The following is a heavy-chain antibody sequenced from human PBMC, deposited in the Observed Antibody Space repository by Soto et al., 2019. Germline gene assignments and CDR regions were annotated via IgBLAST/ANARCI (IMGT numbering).Heavy chain of an antibody. CDR2: IYHSGST. CDR1: GGSISSGGYS. Sequence: SETLSLTCAVSGGSISSGGYSWSWIRQPPGKGLEWIGYIYHSGSTYYNPSLKSRVTISVDRSKNQFSLKLSSVTAADTAVYYCARSYGSGRSGYDYWGQGTLVTVSS. V-gene: IGHV4-30-2*01. CDR3: ARSYGSGRSGYDY. J-gene: IGHJ4*02. D-gene: IGHD3-10*01.